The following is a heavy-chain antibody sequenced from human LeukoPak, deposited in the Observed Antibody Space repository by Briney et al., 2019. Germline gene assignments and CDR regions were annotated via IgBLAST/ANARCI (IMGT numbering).Heavy chain of an antibody. CDR1: RHTLVRYL. J-gene: IGHJ3*01. Sequence: GASVNVSCMACRHTLVRYLISEVGQAPGQGLEWMGWISGYNGKINYAQKFQGRVTMTTDTSTSTAYLELRRLTSEDTAVYYCARRFPSSVRCYYDCDFCGWGPGTLVTVSS. D-gene: IGHD3-3*01. CDR3: ARRFPSSVRCYYDCDFCG. CDR2: ISGYNGKI. V-gene: IGHV1-18*01.